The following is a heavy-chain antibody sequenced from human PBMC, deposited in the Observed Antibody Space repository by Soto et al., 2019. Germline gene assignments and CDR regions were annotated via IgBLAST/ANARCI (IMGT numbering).Heavy chain of an antibody. D-gene: IGHD3-22*01. Sequence: PSETLSLTCAVYGGSVRGSYWSWFRQPPGKGLEWIGEINDSGSTKYNPSLKSRVTISVDTSKNQFSLSLSSVTAADTAVYFCARYGYDTSNHHFDPRRQRNLVTVSS. CDR1: GGSVRGSY. CDR2: INDSGST. V-gene: IGHV4-34*01. J-gene: IGHJ5*02. CDR3: ARYGYDTSNHHFDP.